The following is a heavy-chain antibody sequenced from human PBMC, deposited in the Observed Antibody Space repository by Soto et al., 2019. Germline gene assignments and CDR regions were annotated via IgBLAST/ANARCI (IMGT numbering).Heavy chain of an antibody. J-gene: IGHJ4*02. CDR1: GDSIASTTYY. CDR3: ARESYYGSGATVVGY. Sequence: SETLSLTCTVSGDSIASTTYYWGWVRQPPGKGLEWIGSISYSETTFYNPSLKSRVTISVDTSKNQFSLKLNSVTAADTAVYYCARESYYGSGATVVGYWGLGTLVT. CDR2: ISYSETT. D-gene: IGHD3-10*01. V-gene: IGHV4-39*07.